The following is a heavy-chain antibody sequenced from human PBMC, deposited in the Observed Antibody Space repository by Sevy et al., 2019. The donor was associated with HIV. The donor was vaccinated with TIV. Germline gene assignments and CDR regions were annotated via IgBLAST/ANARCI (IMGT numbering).Heavy chain of an antibody. Sequence: GGSLRLSCAASGFTFRRYWMSWVRQAPGKGLEWVANIKQDGSEKYYVHSVKGRFTMSRDNAKNSLYLQMNSLRAEDTAVYYCTKMKDDSSGFHLDYWGQGTLVTVSS. V-gene: IGHV3-7*01. D-gene: IGHD3-22*01. CDR1: GFTFRRYW. J-gene: IGHJ4*02. CDR2: IKQDGSEK. CDR3: TKMKDDSSGFHLDY.